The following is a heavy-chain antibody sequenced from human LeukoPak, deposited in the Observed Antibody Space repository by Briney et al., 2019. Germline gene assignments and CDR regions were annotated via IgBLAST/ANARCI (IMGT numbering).Heavy chain of an antibody. CDR2: ISYDGSNK. CDR3: ARDPSSSWYVDY. D-gene: IGHD6-13*01. J-gene: IGHJ4*02. V-gene: IGHV3-30-3*01. Sequence: GGSLRLSCAASGFTFSSYAVHWVRQAPGKGLEWVAVISYDGSNKYYADSVKGRFTISRDNSENTLYPQMNSLRAEDTAVYYCARDPSSSWYVDYWGQGTLVTVSS. CDR1: GFTFSSYA.